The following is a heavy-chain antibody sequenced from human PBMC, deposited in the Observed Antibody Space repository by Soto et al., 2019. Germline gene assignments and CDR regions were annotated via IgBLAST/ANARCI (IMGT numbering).Heavy chain of an antibody. V-gene: IGHV4-39*01. Sequence: QLQLQESGPGLVKPSETLSLTCTVSGGSISSSSYYWGWIRQPPGKGLEGIGSIYYSGSTYYNPSFKSRVTISVDTSKNQFSLKLSSVTAADTAVYYCARRGSYDCSGYVLLDYWGQGTLVTVSS. CDR2: IYYSGST. CDR1: GGSISSSSYY. D-gene: IGHD3-22*01. J-gene: IGHJ4*02. CDR3: ARRGSYDCSGYVLLDY.